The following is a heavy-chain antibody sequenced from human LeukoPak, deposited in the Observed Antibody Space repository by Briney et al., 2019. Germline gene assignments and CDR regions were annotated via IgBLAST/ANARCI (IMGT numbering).Heavy chain of an antibody. D-gene: IGHD3-22*01. Sequence: GGSLRLSCAASGFTVSSNYMSWVRQAPGKGLEWVSVIYSGGSTYYADSVEGRFTISRDNSKNTLYVQMNSLRAEDTAVYYCAKKKDGSGSYFDYWGQGTLVTVSS. CDR3: AKKKDGSGSYFDY. J-gene: IGHJ4*02. CDR1: GFTVSSNY. V-gene: IGHV3-53*01. CDR2: IYSGGST.